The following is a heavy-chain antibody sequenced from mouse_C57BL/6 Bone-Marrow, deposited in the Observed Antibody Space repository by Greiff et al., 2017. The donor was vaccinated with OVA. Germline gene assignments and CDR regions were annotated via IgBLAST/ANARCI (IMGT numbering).Heavy chain of an antibody. Sequence: QVQLQQSGAELARPGASVKLSCKASGYTFTSYGISWVKQRTGQGFEWIGEIYPRSGNTYYNEKFKGKATLTADKSSSTAYMELRSLTSEDSAVYFCAREGDYYGPWFAYWGQGTLVTVSA. V-gene: IGHV1-81*01. CDR1: GYTFTSYG. D-gene: IGHD1-2*01. J-gene: IGHJ3*01. CDR3: AREGDYYGPWFAY. CDR2: IYPRSGNT.